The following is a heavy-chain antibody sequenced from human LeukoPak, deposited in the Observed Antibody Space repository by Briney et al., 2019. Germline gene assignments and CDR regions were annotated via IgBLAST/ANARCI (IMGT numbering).Heavy chain of an antibody. CDR1: GFTFSDYA. CDR3: AKAELGVDTFFDY. CDR2: LSGSGAGT. V-gene: IGHV3-23*01. Sequence: GGSLRLSCAASGFTFSDYALGWVRQAPGRGLGWVATLSGSGAGTYYSDSVQGRFTNSRDNSKRTLFLQMNSLRAEDTAFYYCAKAELGVDTFFDYWGQGTLVTVSS. D-gene: IGHD3-3*01. J-gene: IGHJ4*02.